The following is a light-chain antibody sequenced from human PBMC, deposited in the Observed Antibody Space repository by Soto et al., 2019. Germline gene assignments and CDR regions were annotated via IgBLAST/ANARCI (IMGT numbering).Light chain of an antibody. CDR1: QSVSSSY. V-gene: IGKV3D-20*01. CDR3: QQYGSSPIT. Sequence: VLTQSPATLSLSPWERGTLSCGASQSVSSSYVAWYQHKPGLAPRLLIHDTSSRAIGIPDRLSGSKSGTNFTLTIRRMEPEDVGMYYCQQYGSSPITFGQGTRLEIK. CDR2: DTS. J-gene: IGKJ5*01.